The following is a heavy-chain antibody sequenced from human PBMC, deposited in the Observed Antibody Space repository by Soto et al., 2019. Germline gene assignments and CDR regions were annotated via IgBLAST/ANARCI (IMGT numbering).Heavy chain of an antibody. V-gene: IGHV5-51*01. J-gene: IGHJ6*02. D-gene: IGHD6-19*01. Sequence: PGEFLKISCKGFGYSFSSYWIGWVRQMPGKGLEWMGIIYPGDSDTRYSPSFQGQVTISADKSLSTAFLQWSTLKASDTAIYYCARRNIVVAGTTYYYYGIDVWGQGTTVTVSS. CDR2: IYPGDSDT. CDR1: GYSFSSYW. CDR3: ARRNIVVAGTTYYYYGIDV.